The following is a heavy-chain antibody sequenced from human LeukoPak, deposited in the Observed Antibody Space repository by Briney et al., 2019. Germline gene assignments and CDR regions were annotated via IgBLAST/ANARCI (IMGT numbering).Heavy chain of an antibody. CDR3: ARGDYVGNWFDP. CDR1: GGSISSGGYY. J-gene: IGHJ5*02. Sequence: SETLSLTCTVSGGSISSGGYYWSWIRQHPGKGLEWIGYIYYSGSTYYNPSLKSRVTISVDTSKNQFSLKLSSVTAADTAVYYCARGDYVGNWFDPWGQGTLVTVPS. V-gene: IGHV4-31*03. CDR2: IYYSGST. D-gene: IGHD4-17*01.